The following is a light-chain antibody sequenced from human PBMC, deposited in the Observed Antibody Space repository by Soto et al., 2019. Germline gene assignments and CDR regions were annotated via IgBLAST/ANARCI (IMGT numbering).Light chain of an antibody. Sequence: DIQLTQSPSSLSASVGDRVTITCRASQSISSYLNWYQQKPGKAPKLLIYAASSLPSGVPSRFSGSGSGTDFTLTISSLRPEDFATYYCQQSYSTPWTFGQGTEVDSK. CDR2: AAS. CDR1: QSISSY. CDR3: QQSYSTPWT. V-gene: IGKV1-39*01. J-gene: IGKJ1*01.